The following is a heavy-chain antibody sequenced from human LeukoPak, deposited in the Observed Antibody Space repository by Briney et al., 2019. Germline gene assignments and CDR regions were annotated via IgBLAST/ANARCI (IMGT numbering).Heavy chain of an antibody. CDR3: ARHLNNCGDDCYIFDY. D-gene: IGHD2-21*01. V-gene: IGHV4-59*08. CDR2: IYYSGST. J-gene: IGHJ4*02. Sequence: PSETLSLTCTVFGGPITGYYWSWIRQPPGKGLEWMGYIYYSGSTNYNPSLKSRVTISVDTSKNQFSLRVSSVTAADTAVYYCARHLNNCGDDCYIFDYWGQGTLVTVSS. CDR1: GGPITGYY.